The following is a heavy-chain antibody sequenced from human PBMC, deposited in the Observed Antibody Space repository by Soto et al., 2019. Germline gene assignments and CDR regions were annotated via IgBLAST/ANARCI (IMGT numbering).Heavy chain of an antibody. D-gene: IGHD6-25*01. CDR1: GGTFSSYA. Sequence: QVQLVQSGAEVKKPGSSVKVSCKAPGGTFSSYAISWVRQAPGQGLEWMGGIIPLFGRANYAQKFQGRVTSTAAASRGTAYMELSSLRSEDTAVYYCAQTLGLAAAGPGRFDLWGRGTLVTVSS. CDR3: AQTLGLAAAGPGRFDL. J-gene: IGHJ2*01. V-gene: IGHV1-69*12. CDR2: IIPLFGRA.